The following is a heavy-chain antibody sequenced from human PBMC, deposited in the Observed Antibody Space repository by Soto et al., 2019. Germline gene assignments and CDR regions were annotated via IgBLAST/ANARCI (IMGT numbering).Heavy chain of an antibody. D-gene: IGHD6-13*01. CDR1: GGSISSGGYY. CDR2: IYYSGST. Sequence: SETLSLTCTVPGGSISSGGYYWSWIRQHPGKGLEWIGYIYYSGSTYYNPSLKSRVTISVDTSKNQFSLKLSSVTAADTAVYYCAREGLAAAGTENWFDPWGQGTLVTVSS. J-gene: IGHJ5*02. CDR3: AREGLAAAGTENWFDP. V-gene: IGHV4-31*03.